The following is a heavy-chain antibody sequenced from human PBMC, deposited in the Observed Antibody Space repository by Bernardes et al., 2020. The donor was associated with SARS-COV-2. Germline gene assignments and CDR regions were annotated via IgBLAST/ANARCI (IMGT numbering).Heavy chain of an antibody. V-gene: IGHV3-74*01. CDR3: ARGGNDYLDY. CDR1: GFTFSTSC. D-gene: IGHD1-1*01. Sequence: WETLTLSCTASGFTFSTSCVHWIRQPPGKGLVWIARIDDAATTKNYAAVVKGRFTVSRDNAKNTLYLQMDSLTDEDAAFYYCARGGNDYLDYWGQGTLCTVSS. CDR2: IDDAATTK. J-gene: IGHJ4*02.